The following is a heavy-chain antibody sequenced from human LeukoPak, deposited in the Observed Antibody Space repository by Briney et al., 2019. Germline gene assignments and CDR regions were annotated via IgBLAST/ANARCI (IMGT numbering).Heavy chain of an antibody. J-gene: IGHJ4*01. D-gene: IGHD6-13*01. CDR3: GRDETAPGLYFDL. CDR2: IKQDGSEK. V-gene: IGHV3-7*01. Sequence: PGGSLRLSCAVSGFTFSDYWMNWVRQAPGKGLEWVASIKQDGSEKSYVDSVKGRFTISRDNAKNSLYLQMSSLRAEDTAVYYCGRDETAPGLYFDLWGQGTLVTVSS. CDR1: GFTFSDYW.